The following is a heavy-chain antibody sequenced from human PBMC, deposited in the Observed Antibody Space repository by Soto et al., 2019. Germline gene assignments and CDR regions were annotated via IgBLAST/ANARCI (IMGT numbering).Heavy chain of an antibody. D-gene: IGHD2-15*01. CDR3: ARVRVYCSGGSCYYYYGMDV. CDR1: GYTFTSSG. J-gene: IGHJ6*02. CDR2: ISAYNGNT. Sequence: QVQLVQSGAEVKKPGASVKVSCKASGYTFTSSGISWVRQAPGQGLEWMGWISAYNGNTNYAQKLQGRVTMTTDTSTSTAYLELRSLRSDDTAVYYCARVRVYCSGGSCYYYYGMDVWGQGTTVTVSS. V-gene: IGHV1-18*04.